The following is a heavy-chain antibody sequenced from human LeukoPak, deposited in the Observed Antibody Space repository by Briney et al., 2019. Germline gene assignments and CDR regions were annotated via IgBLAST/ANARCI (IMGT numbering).Heavy chain of an antibody. CDR1: GFTVSSNS. J-gene: IGHJ4*02. Sequence: GGSLRLSCTVSGFTVSSNSWSWVRQAPGKGLEWVSFIYSGGKTHSSDSVKGRFTISRDNSKNTPYLQMSSLRAEDTAVYYCARLREIPVFGVVTKSTSYFDYWGQGTLVTVSS. CDR2: IYSGGKT. CDR3: ARLREIPVFGVVTKSTSYFDY. D-gene: IGHD3-3*01. V-gene: IGHV3-53*01.